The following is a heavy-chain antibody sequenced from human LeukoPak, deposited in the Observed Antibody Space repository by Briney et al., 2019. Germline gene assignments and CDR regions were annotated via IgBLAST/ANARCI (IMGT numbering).Heavy chain of an antibody. D-gene: IGHD3-10*01. CDR3: ARDPRLWFGELTQIPY. J-gene: IGHJ4*02. CDR2: IYYSGST. Sequence: SETLSLTCTVSGGSISSSSYYWGWIRQPPGKGLEWIGSIYYSGSTYYNPSLKSRVTISVDTSKNQFSLKLSSVTAADTAVYYCARDPRLWFGELTQIPYWGQGTLVTVSS. CDR1: GGSISSSSYY. V-gene: IGHV4-39*07.